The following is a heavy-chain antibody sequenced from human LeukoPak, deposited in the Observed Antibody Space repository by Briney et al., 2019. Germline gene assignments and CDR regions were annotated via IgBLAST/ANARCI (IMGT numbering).Heavy chain of an antibody. CDR2: IYYSGST. CDR3: ARGASRDGYKDDAFDI. CDR1: GGSISSYY. D-gene: IGHD5-24*01. V-gene: IGHV4-59*12. Sequence: SETLSLTCTVSGGSISSYYWSWIRQPPGKGLEWIGYIYYSGSTNYKPSLKSRVTISVDTSKNQFSLKLSSVTAADTAVYYCARGASRDGYKDDAFDIWGQGTMVTVSS. J-gene: IGHJ3*02.